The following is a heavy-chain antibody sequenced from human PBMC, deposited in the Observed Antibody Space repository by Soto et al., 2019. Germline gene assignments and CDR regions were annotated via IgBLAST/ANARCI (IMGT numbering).Heavy chain of an antibody. Sequence: LRLSCAASGFTFSSYAMSWVRQAPGKGLEWVSAISGSGGSTYYTDSVKGRFTISRDNSKNTLYLQMNSLRAEDTALYYCAKGPTIFGVVIIPDYYYGMYVWGHGTTVTVSS. CDR3: AKGPTIFGVVIIPDYYYGMYV. V-gene: IGHV3-23*01. J-gene: IGHJ6*02. CDR2: ISGSGGST. D-gene: IGHD3-3*01. CDR1: GFTFSSYA.